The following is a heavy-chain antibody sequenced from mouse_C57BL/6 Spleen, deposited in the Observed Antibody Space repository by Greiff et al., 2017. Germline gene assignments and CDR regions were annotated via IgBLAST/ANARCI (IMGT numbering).Heavy chain of an antibody. Sequence: QVQLQQPGAELVMPGASVKLSCKASGYTFTSYWMHWVKQRPGQGLEWIGEIDPSDSYTNYNQKFKGKSTLTVDKSSSTAYMQLSSLTSEDSAVYYCARRRNLVVPYYFDYWGQGTTLTVSS. CDR2: IDPSDSYT. CDR1: GYTFTSYW. D-gene: IGHD1-1*01. V-gene: IGHV1-69*01. CDR3: ARRRNLVVPYYFDY. J-gene: IGHJ2*01.